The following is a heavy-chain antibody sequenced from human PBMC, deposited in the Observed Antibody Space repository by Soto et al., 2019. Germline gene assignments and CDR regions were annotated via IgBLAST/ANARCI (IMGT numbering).Heavy chain of an antibody. D-gene: IGHD3-10*01. J-gene: IGHJ5*02. Sequence: GESLKISCKGSGYSFTSYWIGWVRQMPGKGLEWMGIIYPGDSDTRYSPSFQGQVTISADKSISTAYLQWSSLKASDTAMYYCARSGIRRLNYYYGSGSDNWFDPWGQGTLVTVSS. CDR2: IYPGDSDT. CDR1: GYSFTSYW. V-gene: IGHV5-51*01. CDR3: ARSGIRRLNYYYGSGSDNWFDP.